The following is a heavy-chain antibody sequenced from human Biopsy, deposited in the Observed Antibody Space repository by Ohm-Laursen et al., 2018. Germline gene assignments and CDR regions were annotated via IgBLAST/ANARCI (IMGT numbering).Heavy chain of an antibody. V-gene: IGHV1-69*06. J-gene: IGHJ1*01. Sequence: SVKVSCNVPGGTFSNYGVNWVRQAPGQGLEWLGRNIPILGTGNYAQKFQDRVTVAADTSTSTATMELRSLRSDGTVVYYCATKLTGYFHHRGQGTLVIVSS. CDR3: ATKLTGYFHH. CDR2: NIPILGTG. CDR1: GGTFSNYG. D-gene: IGHD3-9*01.